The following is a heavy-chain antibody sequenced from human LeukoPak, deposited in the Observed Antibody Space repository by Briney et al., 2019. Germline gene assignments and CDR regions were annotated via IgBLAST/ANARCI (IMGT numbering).Heavy chain of an antibody. CDR3: AKDQIVVPAAIDY. Sequence: PGGSLRLSCAASGFTFSSCGMHLVRQAPGKGLEWVAFIRYDGSNKYYADSVKGRFTISRDNSKNTLYLQMNSLRAEDTAVYYCAKDQIVVPAAIDYWGQGTLVTVSS. CDR2: IRYDGSNK. CDR1: GFTFSSCG. V-gene: IGHV3-30*02. D-gene: IGHD2-2*02. J-gene: IGHJ4*02.